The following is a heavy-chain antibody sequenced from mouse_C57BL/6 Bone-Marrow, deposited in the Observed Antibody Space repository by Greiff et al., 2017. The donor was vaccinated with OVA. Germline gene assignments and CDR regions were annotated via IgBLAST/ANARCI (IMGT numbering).Heavy chain of an antibody. CDR2: IDPANGNT. D-gene: IGHD1-1*01. CDR1: GFNIKNTY. CDR3: AFYYYGSSSWFAY. Sequence: EVKLVESVAELVRPGASVKLSCTASGFNIKNTYMHWVKQRPEQGLEWTGRIDPANGNTKYAPKFQGKATITADTSSNTAYLQLSSLTSEDTAIYYCAFYYYGSSSWFAYWGQGTLVTVSA. V-gene: IGHV14-3*01. J-gene: IGHJ3*01.